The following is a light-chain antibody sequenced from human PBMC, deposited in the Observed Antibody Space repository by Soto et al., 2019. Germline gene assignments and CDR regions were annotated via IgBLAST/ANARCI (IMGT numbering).Light chain of an antibody. Sequence: QSVLTQPASVSGSPGQSITISCTGTSSDVGGYNYVSLYQQHPGKAPKLMIYDVSNRPSGVSNRFSGSKSGNTASLTISGLQADDEADYYCSSYTSSSTWVFGGGTQLTVL. CDR3: SSYTSSSTWV. CDR2: DVS. J-gene: IGLJ3*02. CDR1: SSDVGGYNY. V-gene: IGLV2-14*01.